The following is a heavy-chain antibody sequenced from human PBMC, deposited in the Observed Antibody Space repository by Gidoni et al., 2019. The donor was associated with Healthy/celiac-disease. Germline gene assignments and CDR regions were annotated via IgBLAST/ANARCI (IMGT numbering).Heavy chain of an antibody. CDR1: RFTFSSYW. V-gene: IGHV3-7*01. J-gene: IGHJ4*02. D-gene: IGHD4-17*01. CDR3: ARLLRGYHPRWDY. CDR2: RKQDGSEK. Sequence: EVQMVASWVGLVQTGGSLRLYCATSRFTFSSYWRSWVGQAPGKGLEWVANRKQDGSEKYYVDSVKGRITISRDNAKNSLYLQMNSLRAEDTAVYYCARLLRGYHPRWDYWGQGTLVTFSS.